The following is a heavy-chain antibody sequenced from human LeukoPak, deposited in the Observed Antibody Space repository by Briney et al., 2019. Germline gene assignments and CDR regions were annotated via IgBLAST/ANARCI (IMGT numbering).Heavy chain of an antibody. CDR1: GGSISSYY. CDR2: IYYSGST. Sequence: PSETLSLTCTVSGGSISSYYWSRIRQPPGKGLEWIGYIYYSGSTNYNPSLKSRVTISVDTSKNQFSLKLSSVTAADTAVYYCARGYGHWYFDLWGRGTLVTVSS. J-gene: IGHJ2*01. CDR3: ARGYGHWYFDL. D-gene: IGHD1-1*01. V-gene: IGHV4-59*01.